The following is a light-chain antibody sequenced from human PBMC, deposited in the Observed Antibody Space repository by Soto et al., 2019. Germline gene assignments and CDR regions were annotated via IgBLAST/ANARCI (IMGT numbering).Light chain of an antibody. CDR1: SSDVGAYKY. CDR3: TSYTSSTTLYV. CDR2: EVN. V-gene: IGLV2-14*01. J-gene: IGLJ1*01. Sequence: QSVLTQPPSVSGSPGQSITISCTGTSSDVGAYKYVSWYQQQAGKSPRLMIYEVNNRPSGVSNRFSGSKSGNTASLTISGLQAEDEADYYCTSYTSSTTLYVFGSGTKLTVL.